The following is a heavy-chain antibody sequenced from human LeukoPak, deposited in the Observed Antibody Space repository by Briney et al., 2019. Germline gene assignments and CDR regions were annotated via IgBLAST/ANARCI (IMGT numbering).Heavy chain of an antibody. Sequence: GGSLRLSCTASGFTFGDYSMSWVRQAPGKGLEWVANIKQDGSEKYYVDSVKGRFTISRDNAKNSLYLQMNSLRAEDTAVYYCARAGYGSGLRTNYYFDYWGQGTLVTVSS. D-gene: IGHD3-10*01. CDR2: IKQDGSEK. CDR1: GFTFGDYS. J-gene: IGHJ4*02. V-gene: IGHV3-7*01. CDR3: ARAGYGSGLRTNYYFDY.